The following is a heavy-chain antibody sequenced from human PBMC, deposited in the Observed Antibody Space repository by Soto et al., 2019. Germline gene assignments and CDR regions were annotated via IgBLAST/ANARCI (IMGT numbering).Heavy chain of an antibody. CDR2: IYYSGST. CDR1: GGSISNSGYY. J-gene: IGHJ4*02. CDR3: ARNGGIAVAGTAGLVDY. Sequence: PSETLSLTCTVSGGSISNSGYYWGWIRQPPGKGLEWIGSIYYSGSTYYNPSLKSRDTISVDTSKSQFSLKLSSVTAADTAVYYCARNGGIAVAGTAGLVDYWGQGTLVTVSS. D-gene: IGHD6-19*01. V-gene: IGHV4-39*01.